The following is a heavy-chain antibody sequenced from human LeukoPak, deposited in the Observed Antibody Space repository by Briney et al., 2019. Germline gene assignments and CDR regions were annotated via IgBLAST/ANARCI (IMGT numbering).Heavy chain of an antibody. V-gene: IGHV4-39*01. J-gene: IGHJ5*02. CDR1: GGPISSSSYY. D-gene: IGHD6-13*01. CDR3: ARAIAAAGTARGWFDP. Sequence: PSGTLSLTCTVSGGPISSSSYYWGWIRQPPGKGLEWIGSIYYSGSTYYNPSLKSRVTISVDTSKNQFSLKLSSVTAADTAVYYCARAIAAAGTARGWFDPWGQGTLVTVSS. CDR2: IYYSGST.